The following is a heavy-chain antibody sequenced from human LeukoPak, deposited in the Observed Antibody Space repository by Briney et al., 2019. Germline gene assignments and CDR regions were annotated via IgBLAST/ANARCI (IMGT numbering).Heavy chain of an antibody. D-gene: IGHD1-1*01. CDR2: IHYSGST. J-gene: IGHJ5*02. CDR3: AREGTAGTNLNWFDP. CDR1: GGAISGYY. Sequence: SETLSLTCTVSGGAISGYYWNWIRQPPGKGLEWIGHIHYSGSTNYNPSLRSRVTILVDTSKNQFSLELTSVTAADTAVYYCAREGTAGTNLNWFDPWGQGTLVTVSS. V-gene: IGHV4-59*12.